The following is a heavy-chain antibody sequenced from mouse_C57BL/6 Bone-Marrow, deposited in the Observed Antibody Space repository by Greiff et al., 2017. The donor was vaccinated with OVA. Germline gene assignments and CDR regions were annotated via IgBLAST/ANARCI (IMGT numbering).Heavy chain of an antibody. Sequence: EVKLVESGGGLVQPGGSLKLSCAASGFTFSDYGMAWVRQAPRKGPEWVAFISNLAYSIYYADTVTGRFTISRENAKNTLYLEMSSLRSEDTAMYFCASHGYYGSWYFDVWGTGTTVTVSS. V-gene: IGHV5-15*01. J-gene: IGHJ1*03. D-gene: IGHD1-1*01. CDR3: ASHGYYGSWYFDV. CDR2: ISNLAYSI. CDR1: GFTFSDYG.